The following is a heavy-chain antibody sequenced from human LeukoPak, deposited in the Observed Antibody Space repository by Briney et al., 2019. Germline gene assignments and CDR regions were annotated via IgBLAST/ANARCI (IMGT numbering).Heavy chain of an antibody. Sequence: GGSLRLSCAASGFTVSNNYMSWVRQAPGEGLEWVSVIYSGGSTYYAESVKGRFTISRDISKNTVFLQMNSLRAEDTAVYYCARGVEMATKVGTFDVWGQGTMVTVSS. CDR1: GFTVSNNY. J-gene: IGHJ3*01. V-gene: IGHV3-66*01. CDR3: ARGVEMATKVGTFDV. CDR2: IYSGGST. D-gene: IGHD5-24*01.